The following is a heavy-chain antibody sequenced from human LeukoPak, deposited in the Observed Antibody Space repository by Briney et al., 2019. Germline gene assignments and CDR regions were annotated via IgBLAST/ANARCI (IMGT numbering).Heavy chain of an antibody. D-gene: IGHD6-19*01. CDR2: IYYSGST. Sequence: PSETLSLTCTVSGGSISSSSYYWGWIRQPPGKGLEWIGSIYYSGSTYYNPSLKSRVTISIDTSMNQFSLKLSSVTAADTAVYYCAKALGIAVAATDYWGQGTLVTVSS. CDR1: GGSISSSSYY. V-gene: IGHV4-39*01. J-gene: IGHJ4*02. CDR3: AKALGIAVAATDY.